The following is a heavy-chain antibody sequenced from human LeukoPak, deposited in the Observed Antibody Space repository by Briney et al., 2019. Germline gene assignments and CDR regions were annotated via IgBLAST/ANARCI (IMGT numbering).Heavy chain of an antibody. D-gene: IGHD3-10*01. J-gene: IGHJ5*02. CDR2: ICRSSSYI. CDR3: ARDELLWFRELLSKGNWFDT. V-gene: IGHV3-21*01. Sequence: PGGSLRLSRAPSGFTFSSYRMNWVRPAPGERVECGSSICRSSSYIYYADSVKGRFTISRDNAKNSLYPQMNRLRAEDTAVYYCARDELLWFRELLSKGNWFDTWGQGTLVTVSS. CDR1: GFTFSSYR.